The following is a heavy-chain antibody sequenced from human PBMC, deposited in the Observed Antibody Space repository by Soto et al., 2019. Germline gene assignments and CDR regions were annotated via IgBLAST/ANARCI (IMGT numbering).Heavy chain of an antibody. Sequence: QGHLVQSGAEVKKPGTSVKVSCKASGYTFTRYGISWVRQAPGQGLEWMGWISGYNGDTNYAQNLKGTVTMTIDTSTSTAYMELRSLTSDDTAVYYCAKNGQPPYYYYGLDVWGQGTTVTVSS. D-gene: IGHD2-8*01. J-gene: IGHJ6*02. V-gene: IGHV1-18*01. CDR3: AKNGQPPYYYYGLDV. CDR1: GYTFTRYG. CDR2: ISGYNGDT.